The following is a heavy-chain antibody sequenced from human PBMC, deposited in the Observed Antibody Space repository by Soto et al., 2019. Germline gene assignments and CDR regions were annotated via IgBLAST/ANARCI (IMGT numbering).Heavy chain of an antibody. J-gene: IGHJ6*02. CDR1: GYSFTSYW. CDR3: ARMAAAGKYYYGVDV. Sequence: GESLKISCKGSGYSFTSYWISWVRQMPGKGLEWMGRIDPSDSYTNYSPSFQGQVTISADKSISTAYLQWSSLKASDTAIYYCARMAAAGKYYYGVDVWGQGTTVTVSS. D-gene: IGHD6-13*01. V-gene: IGHV5-10-1*04. CDR2: IDPSDSYT.